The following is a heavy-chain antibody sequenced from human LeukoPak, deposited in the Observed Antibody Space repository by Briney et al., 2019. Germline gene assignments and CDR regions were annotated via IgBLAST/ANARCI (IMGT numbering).Heavy chain of an antibody. Sequence: GSSVKVSCKASGGTFSSYAISWVRQAPGQGLEWMGRIIPILGIANYAQKFQGRVTLTADKSTSTAYMELSSLRSEDTAVYYCALVGATTLGVFDYWGQGTLVTVSS. CDR1: GGTFSSYA. V-gene: IGHV1-69*04. CDR3: ALVGATTLGVFDY. CDR2: IIPILGIA. J-gene: IGHJ4*02. D-gene: IGHD1-26*01.